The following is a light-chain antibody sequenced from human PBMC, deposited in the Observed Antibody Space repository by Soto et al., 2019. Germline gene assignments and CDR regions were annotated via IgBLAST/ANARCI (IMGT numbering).Light chain of an antibody. Sequence: EVMLTQSPGTQSLSPGERATLSCRASQSVSSNYLAWYQQKSGQAPRLLIYGASNRATGIPDRFSGSGSGTDFTLTIRRLEPEDFAVYYCQQYETSPRTFGQGTKVEFK. CDR2: GAS. CDR1: QSVSSNY. CDR3: QQYETSPRT. V-gene: IGKV3-20*01. J-gene: IGKJ1*01.